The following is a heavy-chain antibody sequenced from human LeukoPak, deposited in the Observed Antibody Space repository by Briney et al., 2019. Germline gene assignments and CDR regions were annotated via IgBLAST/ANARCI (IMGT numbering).Heavy chain of an antibody. CDR2: IKQDGSEQ. CDR3: ARAERVQQLVYYYYYMDV. V-gene: IGHV3-7*01. D-gene: IGHD6-6*01. CDR1: GFMLSSHW. J-gene: IGHJ6*03. Sequence: QPGGSLRLSCAASGFMLSSHWMSWVRQAPGKGLEWVANIKQDGSEQYYVDSVKGRFTISRDNAKNSLYLQMNSLRAEDTAVYYCARAERVQQLVYYYYYMDVWGKGTTVTVSS.